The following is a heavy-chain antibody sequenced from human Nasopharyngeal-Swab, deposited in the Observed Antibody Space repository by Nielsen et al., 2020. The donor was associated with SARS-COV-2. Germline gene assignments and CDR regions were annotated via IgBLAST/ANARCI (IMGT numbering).Heavy chain of an antibody. V-gene: IGHV4-34*01. Sequence: SETLSLTCAVYGGSFSGYYWSWIRQPPGKGLEWIGEINHSGSTNYNPSLKSRVTISVDTSKNQFSLKLSSVTAADTAVYCCARDRGLGPAARSYYGMDVWGQGTTVTVSS. D-gene: IGHD2-2*01. CDR2: INHSGST. CDR1: GGSFSGYY. CDR3: ARDRGLGPAARSYYGMDV. J-gene: IGHJ6*02.